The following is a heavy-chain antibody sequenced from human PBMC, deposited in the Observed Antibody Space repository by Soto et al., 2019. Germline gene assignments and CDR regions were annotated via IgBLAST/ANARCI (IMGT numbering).Heavy chain of an antibody. D-gene: IGHD6-13*01. J-gene: IGHJ5*02. CDR2: INPNSGGT. CDR3: ARAVRQQLVPNWFDP. CDR1: GYTFTGYY. V-gene: IGHV1-2*02. Sequence: ASVKVSCKASGYTFTGYYMHWVRQAPGQGLEWMGWINPNSGGTNYAQKFQGRVTMTRDTSISTAYMELSRLRSDDTAVYYCARAVRQQLVPNWFDPWGQGTLVTVSS.